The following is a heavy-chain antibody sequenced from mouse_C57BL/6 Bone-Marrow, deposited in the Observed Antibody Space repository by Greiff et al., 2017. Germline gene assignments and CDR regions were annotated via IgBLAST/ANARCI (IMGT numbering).Heavy chain of an antibody. J-gene: IGHJ2*01. Sequence: QVQLKQPGAELVKPGASVKVSCKASGYTFTSYWMHWVKQRPGQGLEWIGRIHPSDSDTNYNQKFKGKATLTGDKSSSTAYMQLSSLTSEDSAVYYCAIRIWEGYYGSSSYFDYWGQGTTLTVSS. V-gene: IGHV1-74*01. CDR3: AIRIWEGYYGSSSYFDY. D-gene: IGHD1-1*01. CDR2: IHPSDSDT. CDR1: GYTFTSYW.